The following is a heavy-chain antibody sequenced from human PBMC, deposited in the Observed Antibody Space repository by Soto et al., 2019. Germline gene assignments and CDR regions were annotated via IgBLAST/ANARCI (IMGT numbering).Heavy chain of an antibody. CDR2: IYPGYSDT. V-gene: IGHV5-51*01. Sequence: GESLKISCKGSGYSFTSYWIGWVRQMPGKGLELMGIIYPGYSDTRYSPSFQGQVTISADKSISTAYLQWSSLKATDIVMYYCSRSGDSSSGIYYYYGMDVWGQGTTVTVSS. CDR3: SRSGDSSSGIYYYYGMDV. D-gene: IGHD3-10*01. CDR1: GYSFTSYW. J-gene: IGHJ6*02.